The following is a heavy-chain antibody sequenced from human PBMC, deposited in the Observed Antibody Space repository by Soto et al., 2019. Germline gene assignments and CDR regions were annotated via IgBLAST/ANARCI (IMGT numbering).Heavy chain of an antibody. D-gene: IGHD3-9*01. J-gene: IGHJ4*02. Sequence: SETLSPTCAVSGGSIISSNWWNWVRQPPGKGLEWIGEIYHSGSTYYKPSLKSRVAMSVDTSKNQFSLKLTSATAADTAVYYCARRDWSGSTSHFYFDYWGQGVLVTVSS. CDR3: ARRDWSGSTSHFYFDY. CDR1: GGSIISSNW. V-gene: IGHV4-4*02. CDR2: IYHSGST.